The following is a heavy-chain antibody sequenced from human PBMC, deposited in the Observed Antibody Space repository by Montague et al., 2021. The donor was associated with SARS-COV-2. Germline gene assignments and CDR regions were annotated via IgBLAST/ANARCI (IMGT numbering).Heavy chain of an antibody. V-gene: IGHV4-39*01. J-gene: IGHJ6*02. CDR2: IYYSGST. D-gene: IGHD2-21*02. Sequence: SETLSLTCSVSGGSISSTSYYWGWLRQPPGKGLEWIGSIYYSGSTYYNPSLRSRVTISVDTSKNQFSLKPSSVTAADTAVYYCASPTVVVTAPNYYGMDVWGQGTTVTVSS. CDR3: ASPTVVVTAPNYYGMDV. CDR1: GGSISSTSYY.